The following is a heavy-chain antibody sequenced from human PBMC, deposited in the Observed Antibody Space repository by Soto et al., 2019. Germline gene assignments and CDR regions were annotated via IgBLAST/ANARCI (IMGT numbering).Heavy chain of an antibody. Sequence: QVQLVQSGAEVKKPGSSVKVSCKASGGTFSSYIINWVRQAPGQGLEWMGRINPIPGRGNYAQKFQGRVTVTADKSTSTAYMELSSLRSEDTAVYYCAREHSGYEHDAFDIWGQGTMVTVSS. CDR2: INPIPGRG. J-gene: IGHJ3*02. V-gene: IGHV1-69*08. CDR1: GGTFSSYI. CDR3: AREHSGYEHDAFDI. D-gene: IGHD5-12*01.